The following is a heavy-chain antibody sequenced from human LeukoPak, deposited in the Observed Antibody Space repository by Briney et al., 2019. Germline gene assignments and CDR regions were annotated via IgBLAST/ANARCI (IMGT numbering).Heavy chain of an antibody. Sequence: SETLSLTCTVSGYSISSGYYWSWIRQPPGKGLEWIGEINHSGSINYNPSLKSRVTISVDTSKNQFSLKLNSVIAADTAVYYCARLKVYHFDYWGQGTLVTVSS. CDR3: ARLKVYHFDY. D-gene: IGHD3-16*02. J-gene: IGHJ4*02. CDR2: INHSGSI. CDR1: GYSISSGYY. V-gene: IGHV4-38-2*02.